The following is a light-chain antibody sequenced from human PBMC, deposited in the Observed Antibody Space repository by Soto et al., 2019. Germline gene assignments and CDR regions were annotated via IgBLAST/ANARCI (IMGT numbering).Light chain of an antibody. Sequence: QLVLTQPPSVSGAPGQRVTISCTGSTSNIGANYDVHWYQQLPGTAPKLLIYNNNNRPSGVPDRFSGSKSGTSASLAITGLQAEDEADYYCQSYDSSLSGVVFGGGTQLTVL. CDR1: TSNIGANYD. CDR2: NNN. V-gene: IGLV1-40*01. CDR3: QSYDSSLSGVV. J-gene: IGLJ2*01.